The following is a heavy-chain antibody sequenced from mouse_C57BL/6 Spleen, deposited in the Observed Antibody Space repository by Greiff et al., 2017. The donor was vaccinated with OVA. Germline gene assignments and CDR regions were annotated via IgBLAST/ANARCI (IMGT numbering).Heavy chain of an antibody. CDR2: IWTGGGT. J-gene: IGHJ1*03. D-gene: IGHD1-1*01. CDR1: GFSLTSYA. CDR3: ARNSHYYGSSSYWYFDV. V-gene: IGHV2-9-1*01. Sequence: QVQLQQSGPGLVAPSQSLSITCTVSGFSLTSYAISWVRQPPGKGLEWLGVIWTGGGTNYNSALKSRLSISKDNSKSQVFLKMNSLQTDDTARYYCARNSHYYGSSSYWYFDVWGTGTTVTVSS.